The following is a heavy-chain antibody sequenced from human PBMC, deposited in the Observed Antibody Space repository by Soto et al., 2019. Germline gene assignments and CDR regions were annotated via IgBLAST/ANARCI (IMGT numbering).Heavy chain of an antibody. V-gene: IGHV3-7*01. CDR3: ESYANSGRIDY. CDR1: GFTFSSYW. J-gene: IGHJ4*02. D-gene: IGHD3-22*01. Sequence: GGSLRLSCAASGFTFSSYWMNWVRQAPGKGLEWVANIKQDGSEKYYVDSVKGRFTISRDNAKNSLYLQMDSLRAEDTAVYYCESYANSGRIDYWGQGTLVTVSS. CDR2: IKQDGSEK.